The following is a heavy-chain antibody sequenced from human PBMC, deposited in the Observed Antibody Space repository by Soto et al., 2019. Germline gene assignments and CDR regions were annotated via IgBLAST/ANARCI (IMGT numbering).Heavy chain of an antibody. D-gene: IGHD6-13*01. J-gene: IGHJ6*04. CDR2: ISYDGSNK. Sequence: GGSLRLSCAASGFTFSSYGMHWVRQAPGKGLEWVAVISYDGSNKYYADSVKGRFTISRDNSKNTLYLQMNSLRAEDTAVYYCAKYRSSSWYYYYGMDVWGKGTTVT. CDR1: GFTFSSYG. V-gene: IGHV3-30*18. CDR3: AKYRSSSWYYYYGMDV.